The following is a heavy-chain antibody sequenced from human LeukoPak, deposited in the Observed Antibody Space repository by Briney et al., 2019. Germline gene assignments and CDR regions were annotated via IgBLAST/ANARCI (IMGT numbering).Heavy chain of an antibody. D-gene: IGHD6-13*01. CDR3: AKGRSSSSWSVYYYYGMDV. J-gene: IGHJ6*02. CDR1: GFTFSSYA. V-gene: IGHV3-23*01. CDR2: ISGSGGST. Sequence: GGSLRLSCAASGFTFSSYAMSWVRQAPGKGLEWVSAISGSGGSTYYADSVKGRFTISRDNSKNTLYLQMNSLRAEDTAVYYCAKGRSSSSWSVYYYYGMDVWGQGTTVTVSS.